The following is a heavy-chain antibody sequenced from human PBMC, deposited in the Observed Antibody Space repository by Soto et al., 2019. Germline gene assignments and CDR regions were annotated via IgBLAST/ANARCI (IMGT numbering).Heavy chain of an antibody. Sequence: ASVKVSCKASGYTFTGYYMHWVRQAPGQGLEWMGWINPNSGGTNYAQKFQGWVTMTRDTSISTAYMGLSRLRSDDTAVYYCARVRVAAAGTYYYGMDVWGQGTTVTVSS. CDR2: INPNSGGT. J-gene: IGHJ6*02. CDR1: GYTFTGYY. V-gene: IGHV1-2*04. CDR3: ARVRVAAAGTYYYGMDV. D-gene: IGHD6-13*01.